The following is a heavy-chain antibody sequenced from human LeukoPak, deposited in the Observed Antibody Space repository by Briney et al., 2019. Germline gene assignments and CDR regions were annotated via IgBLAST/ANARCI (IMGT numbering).Heavy chain of an antibody. D-gene: IGHD3-10*01. CDR2: ISGSGDST. V-gene: IGHV3-23*01. J-gene: IGHJ4*02. Sequence: GGSLRLSCAASGFTFSSYAMSWVRQAPGKGLDWVSSISGSGDSTYYADSVKGRFTISRDNSKNTLYLQMNSLRAEDTAVYYCARIGSGSYSFLDYWGQGTLVTVSS. CDR1: GFTFSSYA. CDR3: ARIGSGSYSFLDY.